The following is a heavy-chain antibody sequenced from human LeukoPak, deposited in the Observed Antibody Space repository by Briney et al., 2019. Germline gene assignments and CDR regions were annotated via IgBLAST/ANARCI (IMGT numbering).Heavy chain of an antibody. CDR1: GFTFSDYA. J-gene: IGHJ4*02. CDR2: ISGSGGST. D-gene: IGHD6-19*01. V-gene: IGHV3-23*01. CDR3: AKVYSSGWYGVAAASVSDY. Sequence: GGSLRLSCAASGFTFSDYAMSWVRQAPGKGLEWVSAISGSGGSTYYADSVKGRFTISRDNSKNTLYLQMNSLRAEDTVVYYCAKVYSSGWYGVAAASVSDYWGQGTLVTVSS.